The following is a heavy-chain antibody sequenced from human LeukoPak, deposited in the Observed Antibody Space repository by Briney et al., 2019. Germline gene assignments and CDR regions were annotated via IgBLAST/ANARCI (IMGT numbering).Heavy chain of an antibody. Sequence: PSETLSLTCTVSGGSISSSNWWSWVRQPPGKGLEWIGEIYHSGNTNYNPSLKSRVTISVDTSKNQFSLKLSSVTAADTAVYYCARVSSTLGHDWFDPWGQGTLVTVSS. J-gene: IGHJ5*02. CDR3: ARVSSTLGHDWFDP. CDR2: IYHSGNT. V-gene: IGHV4-4*02. D-gene: IGHD2-2*01. CDR1: GGSISSSNW.